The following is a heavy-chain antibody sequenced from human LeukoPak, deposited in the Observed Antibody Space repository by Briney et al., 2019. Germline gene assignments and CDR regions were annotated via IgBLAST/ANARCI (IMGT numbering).Heavy chain of an antibody. CDR1: GFTFSSYA. V-gene: IGHV3-30*04. D-gene: IGHD1-26*01. J-gene: IGHJ3*02. Sequence: GGSLRLSCAASGFTFSSYAMHWVRQAPGKGLEWVAVISYDGSNKYYADSVKGRFTISRDNSKNTLYLQMNSLRAEDTAVYYCAKDRRELSPGRDAFDIWGQGTMVTVSS. CDR3: AKDRRELSPGRDAFDI. CDR2: ISYDGSNK.